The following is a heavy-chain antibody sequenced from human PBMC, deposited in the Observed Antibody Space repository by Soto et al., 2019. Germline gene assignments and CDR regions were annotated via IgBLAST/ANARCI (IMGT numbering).Heavy chain of an antibody. J-gene: IGHJ4*02. V-gene: IGHV3-66*01. CDR3: AREGILWFGESSPYYFDY. Sequence: EVQLVESGGGLVQPGGSLRLSCAASGFTVSSNYMSWVRQAPGKGLEWVSVIYSGGSTYYADSVKGRFTISRDNSKNTLYLQMNSLRAEDTAVYYCAREGILWFGESSPYYFDYWGQGTLVTVSS. CDR2: IYSGGST. CDR1: GFTVSSNY. D-gene: IGHD3-10*01.